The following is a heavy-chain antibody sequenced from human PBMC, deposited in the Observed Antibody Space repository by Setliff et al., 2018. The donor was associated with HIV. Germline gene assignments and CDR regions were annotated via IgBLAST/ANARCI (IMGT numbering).Heavy chain of an antibody. Sequence: PGGSLRLSCVASGFTFSDYYMFWIRQAPGQGLEWVSYISTSSATKYYADSVKGRFTISRDNAKNSLYLQMNSVRADDTAVYYCARAALRYCTSTSCPRVDAFDIWGQGTMVTVSS. D-gene: IGHD2-2*01. CDR1: GFTFSDYY. CDR3: ARAALRYCTSTSCPRVDAFDI. CDR2: ISTSSATK. J-gene: IGHJ3*02. V-gene: IGHV3-11*01.